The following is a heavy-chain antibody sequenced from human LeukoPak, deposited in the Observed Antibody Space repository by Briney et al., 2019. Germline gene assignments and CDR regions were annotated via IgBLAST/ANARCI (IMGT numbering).Heavy chain of an antibody. Sequence: SETLSLTCAVSGGSISSDGYSWSWIRQPPGKGLEWIGYIYHSGSTYYNPSLKSRVTISVDRSKNQFSLKLSSVTAADTAVYYCAREPVTTGGYDYWGQGTLVTVSS. CDR2: IYHSGST. J-gene: IGHJ4*02. CDR3: AREPVTTGGYDY. CDR1: GGSISSDGYS. V-gene: IGHV4-30-2*01. D-gene: IGHD4-17*01.